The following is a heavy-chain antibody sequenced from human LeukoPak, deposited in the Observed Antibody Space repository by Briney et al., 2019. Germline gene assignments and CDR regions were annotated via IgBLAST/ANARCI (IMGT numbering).Heavy chain of an antibody. V-gene: IGHV1-69*13. CDR3: ARGGRFYDFWSGYLYYFDY. CDR2: IIPIFATA. Sequence: SVKVSXKASGGTFSSYAISWVRQAPGQGLEWMGGIIPIFATANYAQKFQGRVTITADESTSTAYMELSSLRSEDTAVYYCARGGRFYDFWSGYLYYFDYWGQGTLVTVSS. CDR1: GGTFSSYA. J-gene: IGHJ4*02. D-gene: IGHD3-3*01.